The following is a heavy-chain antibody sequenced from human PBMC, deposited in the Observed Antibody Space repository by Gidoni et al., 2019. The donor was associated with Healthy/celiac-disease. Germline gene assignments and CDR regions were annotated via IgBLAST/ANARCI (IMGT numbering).Heavy chain of an antibody. CDR2: FDPEDGET. V-gene: IGHV1-24*01. J-gene: IGHJ3*02. D-gene: IGHD3-10*01. CDR1: GYTLTELS. CDR3: ATDGGITMVQGVITAFDI. Sequence: QVQLVQSGAEVKKPGASVKVSCKVSGYTLTELSMHWVRQAPGKGLEWMGGFDPEDGETIYAQKFQGRVTMTEDTSTDTAYMELSSLRSEDTAVYYCATDGGITMVQGVITAFDIWGQGTMVTVSS.